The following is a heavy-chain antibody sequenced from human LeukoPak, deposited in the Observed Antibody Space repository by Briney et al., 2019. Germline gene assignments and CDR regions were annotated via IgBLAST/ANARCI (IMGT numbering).Heavy chain of an antibody. V-gene: IGHV4-61*01. D-gene: IGHD3-10*01. CDR2: IYYSGST. CDR3: ARVGTVRGVDYYYYYYMDV. Sequence: PSETLSLTCTVSAGSISSSSYSWSWIRQPPGKGLEWIGYIYYSGSTNYNPSLKSRVTISVDTSKNQFSLKLSSVTAADTAVYYCARVGTVRGVDYYYYYYMDVWGKGTTVTISS. CDR1: AGSISSSSYS. J-gene: IGHJ6*03.